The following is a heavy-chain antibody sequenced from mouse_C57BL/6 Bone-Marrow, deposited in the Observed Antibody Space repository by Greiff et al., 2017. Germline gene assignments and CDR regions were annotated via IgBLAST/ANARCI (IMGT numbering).Heavy chain of an antibody. D-gene: IGHD1-1*01. J-gene: IGHJ1*03. CDR2: FDPNSGGT. CDR1: GYTFTSYW. V-gene: IGHV1-72*01. CDR3: ARVGGTTVVATGYFDV. Sequence: VQLQQPGAELVKPGASVKLSCKASGYTFTSYWMHWVKQRPGRGLEWIGRFDPNSGGTKYNEKFKSKATLTVDKPSSTAYMQLSSLTSEDSAVYYCARVGGTTVVATGYFDVWGTGTTVTVSS.